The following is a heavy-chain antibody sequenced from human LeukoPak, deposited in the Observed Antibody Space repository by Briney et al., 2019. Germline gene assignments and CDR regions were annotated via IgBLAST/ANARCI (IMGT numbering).Heavy chain of an antibody. J-gene: IGHJ4*02. CDR2: INPNSGGT. V-gene: IGHV1-2*02. CDR1: GYTFTGYY. D-gene: IGHD3-22*01. Sequence: ASVKVSFKASGYTFTGYYMHWVRQAPGQGLEWMGWINPNSGGTEYGQKFQGRVTMTTDTSTSTAYMELRSLRSDDTAVYYCARVLRVTMIVVVTPGILDYWGQGTLVTVSS. CDR3: ARVLRVTMIVVVTPGILDY.